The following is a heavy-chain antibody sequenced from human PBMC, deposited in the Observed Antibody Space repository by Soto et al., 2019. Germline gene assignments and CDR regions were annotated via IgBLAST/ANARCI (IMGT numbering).Heavy chain of an antibody. CDR1: GFTFSSYG. D-gene: IGHD2-15*01. CDR2: ISYDGSNK. Sequence: GSLRLSCAASGFTFSSYGMHWVRQAPGKGLEWVAVISYDGSNKYYADSVKGRFTISRDNSKNTLYLQMNSLRAEDTAVYYCASLGRGYYYYYGMDVWGQGTTVTVS. CDR3: ASLGRGYYYYYGMDV. V-gene: IGHV3-30*03. J-gene: IGHJ6*02.